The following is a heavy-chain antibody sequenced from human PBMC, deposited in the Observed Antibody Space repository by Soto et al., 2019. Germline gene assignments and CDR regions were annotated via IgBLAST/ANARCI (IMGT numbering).Heavy chain of an antibody. V-gene: IGHV1-3*01. D-gene: IGHD1-26*01. CDR3: ARDSLLRGATDY. CDR2: INAGNGNT. Sequence: ASVKVSCKASGYTFTSYAMHWVRQAPGQRLEWMGWINAGNGNTKYSQKFQGRVTITRDTSASTAYMELSSLRSEDTAVYYCARDSLLRGATDYWGQGTLVTVSS. CDR1: GYTFTSYA. J-gene: IGHJ4*02.